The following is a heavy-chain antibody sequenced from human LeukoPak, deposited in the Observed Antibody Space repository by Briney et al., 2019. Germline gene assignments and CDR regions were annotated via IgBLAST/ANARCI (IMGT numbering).Heavy chain of an antibody. CDR1: GFTFSGHE. D-gene: IGHD2-21*01. Sequence: PGGSLRLSCAASGFTFSGHEMSWVRQAPGXGLEWVSYISNTGSTIYYADSVKGRFTISRDNAKNPLYLQMNSLRAEETAVYYCARGDSHAILGYWGQGTLVTVSS. J-gene: IGHJ4*02. CDR3: ARGDSHAILGY. V-gene: IGHV3-48*03. CDR2: ISNTGSTI.